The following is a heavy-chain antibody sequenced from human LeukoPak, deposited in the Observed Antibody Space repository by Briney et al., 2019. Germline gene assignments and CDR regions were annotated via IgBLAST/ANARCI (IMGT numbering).Heavy chain of an antibody. J-gene: IGHJ4*02. CDR3: ARAHEGSGSPAPCFDY. CDR2: IYYSGST. CDR1: GGSISSSSYY. V-gene: IGHV4-39*01. Sequence: SETLSLTCTVSGGSISSSSYYWGWIRQPPGKGLEWIGSIYYSGSTYYNPSLKSRVTISVDTSKNQFSLKLSSVTAADTAVYYCARAHEGSGSPAPCFDYWGQGTLVTVSS. D-gene: IGHD3-10*01.